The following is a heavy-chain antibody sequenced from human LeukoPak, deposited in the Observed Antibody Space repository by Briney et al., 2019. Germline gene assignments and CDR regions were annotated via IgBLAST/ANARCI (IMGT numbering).Heavy chain of an antibody. CDR3: AREQDTYYYDSSNPTSDSGAFDN. CDR2: IYSGGST. J-gene: IGHJ3*02. CDR1: WFTVSRNY. D-gene: IGHD3-22*01. Sequence: WGSLSLSCASSWFTVSRNYMSWVRQAPGKGLEWVSVIYSGGSTYYADSVKGRFTISRDNSKNTLYLQMNSLRAEDTAVYYCAREQDTYYYDSSNPTSDSGAFDNWGQGTMVTVSS. V-gene: IGHV3-53*05.